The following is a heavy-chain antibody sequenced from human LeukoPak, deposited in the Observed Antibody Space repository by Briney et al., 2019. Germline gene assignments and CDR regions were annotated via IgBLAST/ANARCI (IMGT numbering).Heavy chain of an antibody. CDR2: ISGSGGST. J-gene: IGHJ4*02. CDR1: GFTFSSYA. Sequence: PGGSLRLSCAASGFTFSSYAMSWVRQAPGKGLEWVSAISGSGGSTYYADSVKGRFTISRDNSKNTLYLQMNSLRAEDTAVYYCAKLGVGRAETYYYDSSGYYFSYYFDYWGQGTLVTVSS. D-gene: IGHD3-22*01. V-gene: IGHV3-23*01. CDR3: AKLGVGRAETYYYDSSGYYFSYYFDY.